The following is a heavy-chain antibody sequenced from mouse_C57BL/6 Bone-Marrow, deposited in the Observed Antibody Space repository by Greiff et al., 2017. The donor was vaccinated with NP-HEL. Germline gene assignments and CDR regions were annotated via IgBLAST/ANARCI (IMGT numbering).Heavy chain of an antibody. CDR2: IWSGGST. D-gene: IGHD2-3*01. J-gene: IGHJ3*01. Sequence: QVQLQQSGPGLVQPSQSLSITCTVSGFSLTSYGVPWVRQSPGKGLEWLGVIWSGGSTDYNAAFLSSLSITQDNSKNQVFFKMNSLQADDTAINYCAKGGDDGYYSAWFAYWGQGTLVTVSA. V-gene: IGHV2-5*01. CDR3: AKGGDDGYYSAWFAY. CDR1: GFSLTSYG.